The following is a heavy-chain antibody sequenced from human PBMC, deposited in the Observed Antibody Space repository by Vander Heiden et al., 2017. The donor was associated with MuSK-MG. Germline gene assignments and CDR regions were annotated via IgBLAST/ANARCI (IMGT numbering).Heavy chain of an antibody. Sequence: QLQLQESGPGLVKPSETLTLSCSVFGDSVSSPDNYWAWRREPPGKGLEWIGSVYYGGRTDYNPSLGSRATISIDTSKNQFSLTLVSVTAADTAKYFWARRLYSNIFYGSFDVWGRGALVTVPS. D-gene: IGHD4-4*01. CDR2: VYYGGRT. J-gene: IGHJ2*01. V-gene: IGHV4-39*01. CDR1: GDSVSSPDNY. CDR3: ARRLYSNIFYGSFDV.